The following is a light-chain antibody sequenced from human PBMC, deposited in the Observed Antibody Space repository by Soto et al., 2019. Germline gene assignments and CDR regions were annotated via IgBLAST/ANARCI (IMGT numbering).Light chain of an antibody. CDR1: QSISSN. J-gene: IGKJ1*01. V-gene: IGKV3-15*01. CDR2: GAS. Sequence: EIVMTQSPATLSVSPGERVTLSCRASQSISSNLAWYQQKPGQAPRLLIYGASTRATGIPARFSGSGSGTEFTLTISSLQSEDFAVHYCQQYNNWPWTFGQGTKVDIK. CDR3: QQYNNWPWT.